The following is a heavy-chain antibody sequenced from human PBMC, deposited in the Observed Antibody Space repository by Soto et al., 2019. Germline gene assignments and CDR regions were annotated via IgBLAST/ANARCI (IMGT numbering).Heavy chain of an antibody. D-gene: IGHD6-13*01. CDR3: ARDYEVSSSWYGSYYYGMDV. Sequence: ASVKVSCKASGGTFSSYAISWVRQAPGQGLEWMGWINPNSGGTNYAQKFQGWVTMTRDTSISTAYMELSRLRSDDTAVYYCARDYEVSSSWYGSYYYGMDVWGQGTTVTVSS. V-gene: IGHV1-2*04. J-gene: IGHJ6*02. CDR2: INPNSGGT. CDR1: GGTFSSYA.